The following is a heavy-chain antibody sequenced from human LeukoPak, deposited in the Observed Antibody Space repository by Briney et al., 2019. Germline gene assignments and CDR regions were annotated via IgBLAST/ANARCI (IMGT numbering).Heavy chain of an antibody. D-gene: IGHD2-21*02. CDR1: GFTFSSYG. V-gene: IGHV3-30*02. CDR2: IRYDGSNK. J-gene: IGHJ5*02. CDR3: AKDLSPHIVVVTALNWFDP. Sequence: GGSLRLSCAAPGFTFSSYGMHWVRQAPGKGLEWVTFIRYDGSNKYYADSVKGRFTISRDNSKNTLYLQMNSLRAEDTAVYYCAKDLSPHIVVVTALNWFDPWGQGTLVTVSS.